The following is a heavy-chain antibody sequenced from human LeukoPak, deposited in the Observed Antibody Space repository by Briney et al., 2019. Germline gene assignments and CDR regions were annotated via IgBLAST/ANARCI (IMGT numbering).Heavy chain of an antibody. Sequence: PGGSLRLSCAASGFSVTSSHMSWVRQAPGKGLEWGSIIYSGGNTDYAGSMQGRFAISRDNSKNTLYLQMNSLRPEDTAVYYCARESAPHHGLDYWGQGTLVTVSS. D-gene: IGHD5-24*01. CDR2: IYSGGNT. CDR1: GFSVTSSH. V-gene: IGHV3-66*01. J-gene: IGHJ4*02. CDR3: ARESAPHHGLDY.